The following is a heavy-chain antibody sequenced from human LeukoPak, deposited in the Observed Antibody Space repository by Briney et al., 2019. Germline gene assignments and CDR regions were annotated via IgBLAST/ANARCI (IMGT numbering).Heavy chain of an antibody. J-gene: IGHJ4*02. CDR1: GGTFSSYA. V-gene: IGHV1-69*06. CDR2: IIPIFGTA. CDR3: ASHLRRGSPYGLPSY. Sequence: GGSLRLSCAASGGTFSSYAISWVRQAPGQGLEWMRGIIPIFGTANYAQKFQGRVTITADKSTSTAYMELSSLRSEDTAVYYCASHLRRGSPYGLPSYWGQGTLVTVSS. D-gene: IGHD3-16*01.